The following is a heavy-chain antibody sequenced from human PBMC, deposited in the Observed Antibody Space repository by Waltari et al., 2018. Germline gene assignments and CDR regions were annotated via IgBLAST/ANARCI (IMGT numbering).Heavy chain of an antibody. J-gene: IGHJ4*02. CDR1: GYSISSGYY. Sequence: QVQLQESGPGLVKPSETLSLTCAVSGYSISSGYYWGWIRQPPGNGLEWIGSIYHSGSTSYNPALKSRLPISVDTSKNQFSLKLSSVTAADTAVYYCARVRPNYDSSGYTYYFDYWGQGTLVTVSS. V-gene: IGHV4-38-2*01. CDR2: IYHSGST. CDR3: ARVRPNYDSSGYTYYFDY. D-gene: IGHD3-22*01.